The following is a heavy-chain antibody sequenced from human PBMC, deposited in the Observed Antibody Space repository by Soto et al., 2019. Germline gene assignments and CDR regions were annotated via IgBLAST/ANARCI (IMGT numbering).Heavy chain of an antibody. J-gene: IGHJ4*02. V-gene: IGHV3-72*01. CDR1: GFTFSDYY. CDR2: LRNKGNSYTT. D-gene: IGHD1-26*01. Sequence: EVQLVDSGGGLVQPGGSLRLSCAASGFTFSDYYLDWVRQAPGKGLEWVGRLRNKGNSYTTEYAASVKGRSTISRDESKNTMYLQLNSLQTEDTAVYYCSRSGSYRPCDYWGQGTLVTVSS. CDR3: SRSGSYRPCDY.